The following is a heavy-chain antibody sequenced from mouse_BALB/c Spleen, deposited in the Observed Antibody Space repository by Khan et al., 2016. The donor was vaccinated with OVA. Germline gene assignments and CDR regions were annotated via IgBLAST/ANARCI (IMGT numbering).Heavy chain of an antibody. CDR3: AKNYDYNEGLTY. Sequence: VELKESGPGLVQPSQSLSITCTVSGFSLTSYGVHWVRQPPGKGLEWLGVIWSGGSTDYNEAFISRLSISKDNSKSQVFFKMNSLQGNDTAIYYCAKNYDYNEGLTYWGQGTLVTVSA. CDR1: GFSLTSYG. CDR2: IWSGGST. V-gene: IGHV2-2*02. J-gene: IGHJ3*01. D-gene: IGHD2-4*01.